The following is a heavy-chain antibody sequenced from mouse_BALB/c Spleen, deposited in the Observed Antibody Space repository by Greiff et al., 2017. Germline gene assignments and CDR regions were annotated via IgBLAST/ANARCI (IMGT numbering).Heavy chain of an antibody. CDR3: ATDYFDY. CDR2: INSNGGST. Sequence: EVQRVESGGGLVQPGGSLKLSCAASGFTFSSYGMSWVRQTPDKRLELVATINSNGGSTYYPDSVKGRFTISRDNAKNTLYLQMSSLKSEDTAMYYCATDYFDYWGQGTTLTVSS. V-gene: IGHV5-6-3*01. J-gene: IGHJ2*01. CDR1: GFTFSSYG.